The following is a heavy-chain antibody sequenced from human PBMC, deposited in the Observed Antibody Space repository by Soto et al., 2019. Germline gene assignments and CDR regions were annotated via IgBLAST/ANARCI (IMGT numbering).Heavy chain of an antibody. CDR2: IYYSGST. CDR3: ARVPGP. D-gene: IGHD2-2*01. CDR1: GDSISTSYY. Sequence: PSETLSLTCTVSGDSISTSYYWGWIRQPPGKGLEWIGSIYYSGSTYYNPSLKSRVTISVDTSKHQFSLKLSSVTAADTAVYYCARVPGPWGQGTLVTVSS. J-gene: IGHJ5*02. V-gene: IGHV4-39*01.